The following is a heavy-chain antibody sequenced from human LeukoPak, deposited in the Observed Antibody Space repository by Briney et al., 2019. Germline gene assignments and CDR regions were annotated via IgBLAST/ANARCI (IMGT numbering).Heavy chain of an antibody. CDR1: GGSISSSNW. CDR2: IYHSGST. J-gene: IGHJ4*02. D-gene: IGHD4-17*01. Sequence: PSGTLSLTCAVSGGSISSSNWWSWVRQPPGKGLEWIGEIYHSGSTNYNPSLKSRVTISVDKSKNQFSLKLSSVTAADTAVYYCARANGGFDYVPPYYFDYWGQGTLVTVSS. V-gene: IGHV4-4*02. CDR3: ARANGGFDYVPPYYFDY.